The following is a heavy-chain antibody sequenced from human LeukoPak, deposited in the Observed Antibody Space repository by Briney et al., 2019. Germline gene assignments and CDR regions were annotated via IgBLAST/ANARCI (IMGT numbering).Heavy chain of an antibody. CDR2: SRADDYST. V-gene: IGHV3-23*01. CDR1: GFAFSDSA. Sequence: PGGSLRLSCVAPGFAFSDSAMSWVRLTAGKGLEWVSLSRADDYSTYYADSVKGRFTISRDNSKNTMYQQMNSLRAEDTAIYYCASRPSNTWAGPLDFWGQGTLVTVSS. J-gene: IGHJ4*02. CDR3: ASRPSNTWAGPLDF. D-gene: IGHD6-13*01.